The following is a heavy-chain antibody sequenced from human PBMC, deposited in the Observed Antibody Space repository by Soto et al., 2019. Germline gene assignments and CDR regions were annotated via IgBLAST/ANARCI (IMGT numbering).Heavy chain of an antibody. CDR3: AKSRIQQWFGEEDY. V-gene: IGHV3-23*01. Sequence: EVHLLESGGGLVQPGGSLRLSCAASGFTFSSYAMTWVRQAPGKGLEWVSAISSGGGSPYYADSVKGRFTLSRDNSRNTLYLQMNSLRAEDTAVYYCAKSRIQQWFGEEDYWGQGTLVTVSS. CDR1: GFTFSSYA. J-gene: IGHJ4*02. CDR2: ISSGGGSP. D-gene: IGHD5-18*01.